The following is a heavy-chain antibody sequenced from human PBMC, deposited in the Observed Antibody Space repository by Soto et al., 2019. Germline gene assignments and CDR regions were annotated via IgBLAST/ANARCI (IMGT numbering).Heavy chain of an antibody. D-gene: IGHD2-15*01. V-gene: IGHV3-74*03. CDR2: VYADGITA. CDR1: GFAINGLW. CDR3: ARVMGGGGGTGDPLDC. J-gene: IGHJ4*02. Sequence: LRLSCAASGFAINGLWMQWVRQAPGKGLVWVSNVYADGITAQYADSVKGRFNISRDDARNTVYLQMNSLRADDTAVYYCARVMGGGGGTGDPLDCWGQGTLVTVSS.